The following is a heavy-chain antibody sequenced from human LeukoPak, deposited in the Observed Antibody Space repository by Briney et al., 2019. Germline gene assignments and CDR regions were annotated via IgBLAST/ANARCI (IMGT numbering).Heavy chain of an antibody. D-gene: IGHD1-26*01. CDR1: GFTFSSSD. CDR2: ISYDGSNK. J-gene: IGHJ4*02. CDR3: AKDCGGSSPYYFDY. V-gene: IGHV3-30*18. Sequence: GRSLRLSCAASGFTFSSSDMHWVRQAPGKGLEWVAVISYDGSNKYYADSVKGRFTISRDNSKNTLYLQMNSLRAEDTAVYYCAKDCGGSSPYYFDYWGQGTLVTVSS.